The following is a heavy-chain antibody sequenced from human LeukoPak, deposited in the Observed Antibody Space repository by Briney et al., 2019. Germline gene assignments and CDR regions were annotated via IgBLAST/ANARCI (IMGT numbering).Heavy chain of an antibody. J-gene: IGHJ4*02. CDR2: IWYDGSNK. CDR1: GFTFSSYG. V-gene: IGHV3-33*06. CDR3: AKSNSGSYCLDY. D-gene: IGHD1-26*01. Sequence: SGGSLRLSCAASGFTFSSYGMHWVRQAPGKGLEWVAVIWYDGSNKYYADSVKGRFTISRDNSKNTLYLQMNSLRAEDTAVYYCAKSNSGSYCLDYWGQGTLVTVSS.